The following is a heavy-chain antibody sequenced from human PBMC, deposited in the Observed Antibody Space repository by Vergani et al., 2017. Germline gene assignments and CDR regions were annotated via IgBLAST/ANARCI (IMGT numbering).Heavy chain of an antibody. V-gene: IGHV3-23*04. CDR3: AVDTSYYDSSGYSLYYYYGMDV. CDR1: GFTFSSYA. D-gene: IGHD3-22*01. J-gene: IGHJ6*02. CDR2: ISGSGGST. Sequence: EVQLVESGGGLVQPGGSLRLSCAASGFTFSSYAMSWVRQAPGKGLEWVSAISGSGGSTYYADSVKGRFTISRDNSKNTLYLQMNSLRAEDTAVYYCAVDTSYYDSSGYSLYYYYGMDVWGQGTTVTVSS.